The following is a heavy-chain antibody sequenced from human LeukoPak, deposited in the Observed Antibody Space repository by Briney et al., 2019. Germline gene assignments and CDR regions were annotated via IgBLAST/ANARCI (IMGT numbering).Heavy chain of an antibody. CDR3: ARGSCSSTSCYYYYGMDV. D-gene: IGHD2-2*01. CDR1: GYTFTSYA. V-gene: IGHV7-4-1*02. Sequence: GASVKVSCKASGYTFTSYAMNWVRQAPGQGLEWMGWINTNTGNPTYAQGLTGRFVFSLDTSVSTAYLQISSLKAEDTAVYYCARGSCSSTSCYYYYGMDVWGQGTTVTVSS. J-gene: IGHJ6*02. CDR2: INTNTGNP.